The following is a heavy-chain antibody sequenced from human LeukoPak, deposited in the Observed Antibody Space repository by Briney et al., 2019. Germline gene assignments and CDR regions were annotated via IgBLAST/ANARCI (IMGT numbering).Heavy chain of an antibody. Sequence: GGSLRLSCAASGFTFSSYGMHWVRQAPGKGLEWVAVISYDGSNKYYADSVKGRFTISRDNSKNTLYLQMNSLRAEDTAVYYCAKELEDYYGSGSYHDAFDIWGQGTMVTVSS. CDR1: GFTFSSYG. CDR3: AKELEDYYGSGSYHDAFDI. D-gene: IGHD3-10*01. CDR2: ISYDGSNK. V-gene: IGHV3-30*18. J-gene: IGHJ3*02.